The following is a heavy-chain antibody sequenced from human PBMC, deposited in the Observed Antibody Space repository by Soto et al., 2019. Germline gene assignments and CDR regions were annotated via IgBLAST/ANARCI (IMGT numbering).Heavy chain of an antibody. V-gene: IGHV5-51*01. J-gene: IGHJ3*02. Sequence: GESLKISCKGSGYSFTNYWIGWVRQMPGKGLGWMGVIYPADSDTRYSPSFQGQVTFSADKSISTAYLQWTSLKASDTAMYYCARRDRVAMAGYDGFNNWGQGTMVTVSS. CDR1: GYSFTNYW. CDR3: ARRDRVAMAGYDGFNN. CDR2: IYPADSDT. D-gene: IGHD6-19*01.